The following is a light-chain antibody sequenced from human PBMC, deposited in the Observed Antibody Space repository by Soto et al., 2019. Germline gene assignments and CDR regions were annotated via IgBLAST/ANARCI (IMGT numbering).Light chain of an antibody. CDR1: QSLRSN. CDR3: QQYNNFWT. Sequence: EVVMTQSPDTLSVSPGERVTLSCRASQSLRSNLAWYQQKPGQAPRLLIYGASTRATGIPARFSGSGSGTAITLNISSLQFEYFAVYYCQQYNNFWTFGQGTRVDIK. V-gene: IGKV3-15*01. CDR2: GAS. J-gene: IGKJ1*01.